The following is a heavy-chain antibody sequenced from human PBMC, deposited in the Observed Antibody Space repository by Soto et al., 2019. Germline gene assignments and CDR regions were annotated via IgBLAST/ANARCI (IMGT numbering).Heavy chain of an antibody. D-gene: IGHD6-6*01. CDR1: GGSISSSSYY. CDR2: IYYSGST. CDR3: ARRGYEAARGVGVVAYYYYMDV. Sequence: SETLSLTCTVSGGSISSSSYYWGWIRQPPGKGLEWIGSIYYSGSTYYNPSLKSRVTISVDTSKNQFSLKLSSVTAADTAVYYCARRGYEAARGVGVVAYYYYMDVWGKGTTVTVSS. J-gene: IGHJ6*03. V-gene: IGHV4-39*01.